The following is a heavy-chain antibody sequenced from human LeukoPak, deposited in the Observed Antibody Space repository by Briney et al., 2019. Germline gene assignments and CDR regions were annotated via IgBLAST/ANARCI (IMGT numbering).Heavy chain of an antibody. Sequence: ASVKVSCKASGYTFTGYYMHWVRQAPGQGPEWMGWINPNSGGTNYAQKFQGRVTMTRDTSISTAYMELSRLRSDDTAVYYCARVTGITIFGVVPTPPWFDPWGQGTLVTVSS. V-gene: IGHV1-2*02. CDR3: ARVTGITIFGVVPTPPWFDP. CDR1: GYTFTGYY. D-gene: IGHD3-3*01. CDR2: INPNSGGT. J-gene: IGHJ5*02.